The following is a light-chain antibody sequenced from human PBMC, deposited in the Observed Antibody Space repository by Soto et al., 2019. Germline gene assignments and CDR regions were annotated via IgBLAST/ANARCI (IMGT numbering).Light chain of an antibody. CDR3: HSYDCSLSAVV. J-gene: IGLJ3*02. CDR2: SNN. CDR1: SSNIGAGYD. V-gene: IGLV1-40*01. Sequence: QSVLTQPPSVSGAPGQRVTISCTGTSSNIGAGYDVHWYQQLPGKAPTLLIYSNNDRPSGVPDRFSGSKSGTSASLAITGLQADDEADYYCHSYDCSLSAVVVGGGTKLTVL.